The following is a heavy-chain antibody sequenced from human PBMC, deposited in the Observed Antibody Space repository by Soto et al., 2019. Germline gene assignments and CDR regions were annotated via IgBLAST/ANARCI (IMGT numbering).Heavy chain of an antibody. CDR2: IMPIFRTP. Sequence: QVQLEQYGAEVKKPGSSVKVSCKASGGTFSNSAISWVRQAPGQGLEWMGGIMPIFRTPDYAQNLQGRVTITAEESTTSAYMELSCLRSNDTDVYYCARDNDWLQLGGNYDYSLDFWVQGTTVTVSS. D-gene: IGHD5-12*01. J-gene: IGHJ6*02. CDR3: ARDNDWLQLGGNYDYSLDF. V-gene: IGHV1-69*12. CDR1: GGTFSNSA.